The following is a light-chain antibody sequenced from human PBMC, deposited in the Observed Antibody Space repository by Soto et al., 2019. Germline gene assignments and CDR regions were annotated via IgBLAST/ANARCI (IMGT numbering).Light chain of an antibody. CDR1: QSVGSN. J-gene: IGKJ1*01. Sequence: EIVMTQSPATLSVSPGERATLSCRASQSVGSNLAWYQQKPGQAPRLLIYGASTSATGIPARFSGSGSGTEFNLTISSLQSEDFAIYFCQQYNNWPPDMTFGQGTKVEIK. CDR2: GAS. CDR3: QQYNNWPPDMT. V-gene: IGKV3-15*01.